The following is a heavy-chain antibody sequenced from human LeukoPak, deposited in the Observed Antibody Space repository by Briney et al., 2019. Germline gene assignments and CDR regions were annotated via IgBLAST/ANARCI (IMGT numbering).Heavy chain of an antibody. Sequence: SETLSLTCAVYGGSFSGYYWSWIRQPPGKGLEWIGEINHSGSTNYNPSLKSRVTISVDTSKNQFSLKLSSVTAADTAVYYCARGMRRAFDIWGKGTTVTVSS. CDR2: INHSGST. V-gene: IGHV4-34*01. CDR1: GGSFSGYY. D-gene: IGHD3-9*01. J-gene: IGHJ6*04. CDR3: ARGMRRAFDI.